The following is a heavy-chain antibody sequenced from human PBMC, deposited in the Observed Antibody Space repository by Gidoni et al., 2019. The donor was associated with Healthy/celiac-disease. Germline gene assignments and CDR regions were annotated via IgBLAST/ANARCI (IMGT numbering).Heavy chain of an antibody. V-gene: IGHV3-21*01. CDR2: ISSSSSYI. CDR1: GFTFSSYS. Sequence: EVQLVESGGGLVKPGGSLRLSCAASGFTFSSYSMNWVRQAPGKGLEWVSSISSSSSYIYYADSVKGRFTISRDNAKNSLYLQMNSLRAEDTAVYYCARDLVGATDDAFDIWGQGTMVTVSS. D-gene: IGHD1-26*01. CDR3: ARDLVGATDDAFDI. J-gene: IGHJ3*02.